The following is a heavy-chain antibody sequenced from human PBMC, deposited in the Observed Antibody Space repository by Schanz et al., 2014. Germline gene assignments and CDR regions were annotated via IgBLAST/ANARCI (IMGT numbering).Heavy chain of an antibody. CDR2: ISDRGDGT. CDR3: VKTDAGWRFDY. Sequence: EVQLVESGGGLEQPGGSLRLSCVTSGFTFTTFAMTWVRQAPGKGLEWVSGISDRGDGTNYGDSVRGRFTISRDNSRNTVYLQMNNVGVDDTATYYCVKTDAGWRFDYWGQGTLVIVSS. D-gene: IGHD6-19*01. CDR1: GFTFTTFA. V-gene: IGHV3-23*04. J-gene: IGHJ4*02.